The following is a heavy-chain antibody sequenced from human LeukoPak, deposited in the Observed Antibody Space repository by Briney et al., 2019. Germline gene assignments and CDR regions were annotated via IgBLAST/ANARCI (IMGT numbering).Heavy chain of an antibody. D-gene: IGHD3-10*01. Sequence: SETLSLTCTVSGYSISSGYYWGWIRQPPGKGLEWIGSIYYSGSTYYNPSLKSRVTISVDTSKNQFSLKLSSVTAADTAVYYCARESYYYGSGSADGGWFDPWGQGTLVTVSS. CDR3: ARESYYYGSGSADGGWFDP. V-gene: IGHV4-38-2*02. CDR2: IYYSGST. J-gene: IGHJ5*02. CDR1: GYSISSGYY.